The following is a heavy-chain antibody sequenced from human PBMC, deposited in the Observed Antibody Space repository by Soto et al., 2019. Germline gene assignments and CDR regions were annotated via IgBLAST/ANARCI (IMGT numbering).Heavy chain of an antibody. CDR3: ARDGTGDFWSGYFTSFDY. J-gene: IGHJ4*02. D-gene: IGHD3-3*01. V-gene: IGHV3-48*03. CDR1: GFTFSSFE. Sequence: LRLSCAASGFTFSSFEMNWVRQAPGKGPEWVSYIPSSGGTIYYADSVKGRFTTSRDNAKNSLFLQMNSLRADDTAIYYCARDGTGDFWSGYFTSFDYWGQGTLVTVSS. CDR2: IPSSGGTI.